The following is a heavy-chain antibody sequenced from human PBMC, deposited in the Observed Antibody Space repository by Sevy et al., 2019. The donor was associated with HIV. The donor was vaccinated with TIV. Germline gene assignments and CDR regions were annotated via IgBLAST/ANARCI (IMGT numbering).Heavy chain of an antibody. V-gene: IGHV3-21*01. J-gene: IGHJ4*02. CDR2: ISSSSSYI. Sequence: GGSLRLSCAASGFTFSSYSMNWVRQAPGKGLEWVSSISSSSSYIYYADSVKGRFTISRDNAKNSLYLQMNSLRAEDTTVYYCARDFYDSSGYYDYWGQGTLVTVSS. D-gene: IGHD3-22*01. CDR3: ARDFYDSSGYYDY. CDR1: GFTFSSYS.